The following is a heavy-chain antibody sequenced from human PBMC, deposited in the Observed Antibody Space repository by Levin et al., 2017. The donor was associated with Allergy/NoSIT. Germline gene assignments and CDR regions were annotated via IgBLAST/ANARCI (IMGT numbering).Heavy chain of an antibody. Sequence: SETLSLTCTVFGGSISINTHYWGWIRQPPGKGLEWIGSIHYAGSTHFNPSLKSRVTLSVDTSKNQFSLRLTSVTAADTAVYYCVRHKFGFYPQNYFDYWGQGTLVTVSS. V-gene: IGHV4-39*01. CDR2: IHYAGST. CDR1: GGSISINTHY. D-gene: IGHD2/OR15-2a*01. J-gene: IGHJ4*02. CDR3: VRHKFGFYPQNYFDY.